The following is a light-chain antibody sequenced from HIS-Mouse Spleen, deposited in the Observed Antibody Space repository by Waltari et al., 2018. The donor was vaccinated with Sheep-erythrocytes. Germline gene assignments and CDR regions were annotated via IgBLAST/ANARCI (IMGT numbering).Light chain of an antibody. V-gene: IGLV2-23*01. Sequence: QSALTQPASVSGSPGQSITISCTGTSSDVGSYNLVSWYQQHPGKAPKRRIYEGSKRPSGVSNRFSGSKSGNTASLTSSGLQAEDEADYYCCSYAGSSTPWVFGGGTKLTVL. CDR2: EGS. CDR1: SSDVGSYNL. J-gene: IGLJ3*02. CDR3: CSYAGSSTPWV.